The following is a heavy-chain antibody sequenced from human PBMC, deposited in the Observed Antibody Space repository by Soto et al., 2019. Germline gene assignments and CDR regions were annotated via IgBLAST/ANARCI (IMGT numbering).Heavy chain of an antibody. CDR3: ATDDYGIFPY. CDR1: GYPFTTYY. Sequence: ASVKVSCKVSGYPFTTYYIHLVRQAPGQGLEWMGWIDPRSGGTVYEQKFQGRVTMTRDTSISTVYMDLSGLTSDDTALYYCATDDYGIFPYWGQGSLVTVSS. D-gene: IGHD3-10*01. J-gene: IGHJ4*02. V-gene: IGHV1-2*02. CDR2: IDPRSGGT.